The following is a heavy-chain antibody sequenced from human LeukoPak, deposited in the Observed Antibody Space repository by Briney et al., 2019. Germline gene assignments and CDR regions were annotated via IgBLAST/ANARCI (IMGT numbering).Heavy chain of an antibody. J-gene: IGHJ6*03. CDR2: IYTSGST. Sequence: SETLSLTCTVSGVSISSSNSYWSWIRQPAGKGLEWIGRIYTSGSTNYNPSLKSRVTISVDTSKNQFSLKLSSVTAADAAVYYCARDSFLGSYYYYYYYMDVWGKGTTVTISS. V-gene: IGHV4-61*02. CDR3: ARDSFLGSYYYYYYYMDV. D-gene: IGHD2-15*01. CDR1: GVSISSSNSY.